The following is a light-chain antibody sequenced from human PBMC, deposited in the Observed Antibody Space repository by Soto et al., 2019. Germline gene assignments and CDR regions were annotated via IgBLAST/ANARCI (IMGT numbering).Light chain of an antibody. V-gene: IGKV1-27*01. CDR2: AAS. CDR3: QRYNGALT. Sequence: DIQMTQSPSSLSASVGDRVTITCRASQDISNYLVWYQQKPGEVPKLLIYAASTLQSGVPSRFSGSGSGTDFTLTISSLQPEDVATYYCQRYNGALTFGGGTRVEIK. J-gene: IGKJ4*01. CDR1: QDISNY.